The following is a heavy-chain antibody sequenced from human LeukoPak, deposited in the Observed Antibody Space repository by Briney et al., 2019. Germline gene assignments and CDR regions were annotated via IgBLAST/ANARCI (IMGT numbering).Heavy chain of an antibody. CDR3: ARDFVYGGNLGVDY. Sequence: ASVKVSCKASGYTFTGYYMHWVRQAPGQGLEWMGWINPNSGGTNYAQKFQGRVTMTTDTSTSTAYMELRSLRSDDTAVYYCARDFVYGGNLGVDYWGQGTLVTVSS. J-gene: IGHJ4*02. D-gene: IGHD4-23*01. CDR1: GYTFTGYY. CDR2: INPNSGGT. V-gene: IGHV1-2*02.